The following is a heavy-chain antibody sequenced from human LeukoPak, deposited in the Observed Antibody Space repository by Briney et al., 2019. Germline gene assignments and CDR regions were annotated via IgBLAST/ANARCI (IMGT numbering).Heavy chain of an antibody. CDR2: ISWNSGNI. Sequence: PGRSLRLSCAASGFTFDDYAIHWVRQAPGKGLEWVSGISWNSGNIGYADSVKGRFTISRDNAKSSLYLQMNSLGAEDTALYYCAKLSGYNSGWYDYWGQGTLVTVSS. CDR3: AKLSGYNSGWYDY. D-gene: IGHD6-19*01. CDR1: GFTFDDYA. V-gene: IGHV3-9*01. J-gene: IGHJ4*02.